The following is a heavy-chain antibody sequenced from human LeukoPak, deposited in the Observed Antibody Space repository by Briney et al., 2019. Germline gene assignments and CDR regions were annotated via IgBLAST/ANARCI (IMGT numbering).Heavy chain of an antibody. V-gene: IGHV1-69*13. J-gene: IGHJ4*02. D-gene: IGHD3-10*01. CDR2: IIPIFGTA. Sequence: SVKVSCKASGGTFSSYAISWVRQAPGQGLEWMGGIIPIFGTANYAQKFQGRVTITAAESTSTAYMELSSLRSEDTAVYSCARLAAPSMVRGVIFDYWGQGTLVTVSS. CDR1: GGTFSSYA. CDR3: ARLAAPSMVRGVIFDY.